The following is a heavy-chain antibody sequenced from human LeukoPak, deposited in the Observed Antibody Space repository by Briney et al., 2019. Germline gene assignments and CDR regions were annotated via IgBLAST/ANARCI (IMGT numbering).Heavy chain of an antibody. D-gene: IGHD6-13*01. J-gene: IGHJ4*02. CDR3: ARDLRLGQQLETWDY. V-gene: IGHV3-21*01. CDR1: GFTFSSYG. Sequence: KTGGSLRLSCAASGFTFSSYGMHWVRQAPGKGLEWVSSISSSSSYIYYADSAKGRFTISRDNAKNSLYLQMNSLRAEDTAVYYCARDLRLGQQLETWDYWGQGTLVTVSS. CDR2: ISSSSSYI.